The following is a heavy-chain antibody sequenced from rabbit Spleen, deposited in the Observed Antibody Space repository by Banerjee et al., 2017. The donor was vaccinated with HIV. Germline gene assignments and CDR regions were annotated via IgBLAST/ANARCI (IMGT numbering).Heavy chain of an antibody. CDR2: IRADNSGSA. D-gene: IGHD6-1*01. CDR1: GFSFSSSYH. CDR3: ARSYYVGRVGYGDAQYFNL. J-gene: IGHJ4*01. Sequence: QSLEESGGDLVKPGASLTLTCTASGFSFSSSYHMCWVRQAPGKGLEWIACIRADNSGSAYYASWAKGRFTISKTSSTTVTLQMTSLTAADTATYFCARSYYVGRVGYGDAQYFNLWGQGTLVTVS. V-gene: IGHV1S40*01.